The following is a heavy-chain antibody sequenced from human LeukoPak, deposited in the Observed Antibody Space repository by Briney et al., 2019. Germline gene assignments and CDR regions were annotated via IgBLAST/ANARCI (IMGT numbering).Heavy chain of an antibody. D-gene: IGHD6-19*01. Sequence: KPSETLSLTCTVSGGSISSSSYYWGWIRQPPGKGLEWIGSIYYSGSTYYNPSLKSRVTISVDTSKNQFSLKLSSVAAADTAVYYCARHFPGVAVAGYYLDYWGQGTLVTVSS. CDR3: ARHFPGVAVAGYYLDY. J-gene: IGHJ4*02. CDR1: GGSISSSSYY. CDR2: IYYSGST. V-gene: IGHV4-39*01.